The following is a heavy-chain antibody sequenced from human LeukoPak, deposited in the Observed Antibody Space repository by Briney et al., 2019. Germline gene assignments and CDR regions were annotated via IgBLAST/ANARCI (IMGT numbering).Heavy chain of an antibody. CDR3: ARGPDGFPITIFGVVTSGAPYYYYYMDV. J-gene: IGHJ6*03. Sequence: PGGSLRLSCAASGFTFSSYSMNWVRRAPGKGLEWVSYISSSSSTIYYADSVKGRFTISRDNAKNSLYLQMNSLRADDTAVYYCARGPDGFPITIFGVVTSGAPYYYYYMDVWGKGTTVTVSS. CDR1: GFTFSSYS. D-gene: IGHD3-3*01. V-gene: IGHV3-48*01. CDR2: ISSSSSTI.